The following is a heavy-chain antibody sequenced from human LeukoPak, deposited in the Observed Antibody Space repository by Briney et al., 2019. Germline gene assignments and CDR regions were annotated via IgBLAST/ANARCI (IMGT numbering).Heavy chain of an antibody. CDR3: ARDTVGSSSTFDY. CDR2: IHYSGNT. CDR1: GGSISSSY. D-gene: IGHD6-13*01. Sequence: PSETLSLTCTVSGGSISSSYWSWIRQPPRKGLDWIGYIHYSGNTNSNPSLKSRVTMSVDTSNNQFSLKLSSVTAADTAVYYCARDTVGSSSTFDYWGQGTLVTVSS. V-gene: IGHV4-59*01. J-gene: IGHJ4*02.